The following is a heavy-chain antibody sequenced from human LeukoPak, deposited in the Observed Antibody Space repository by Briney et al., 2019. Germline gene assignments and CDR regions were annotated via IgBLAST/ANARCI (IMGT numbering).Heavy chain of an antibody. D-gene: IGHD5-12*01. V-gene: IGHV3-48*04. J-gene: IGHJ4*02. CDR3: ASSYSGYDPFDY. CDR2: VGISSGNT. Sequence: GGSLRLSCAASGFTFSDYSMNWVRQAPGKGLEWISWVGISSGNTKYAASVKGRFTISRDNAKNSLYLQMNSLRVEDTAVYYCASSYSGYDPFDYWGQGTLVTVSS. CDR1: GFTFSDYS.